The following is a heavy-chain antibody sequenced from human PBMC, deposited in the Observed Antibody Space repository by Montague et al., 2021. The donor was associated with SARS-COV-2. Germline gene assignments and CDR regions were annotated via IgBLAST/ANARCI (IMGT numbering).Heavy chain of an antibody. D-gene: IGHD2/OR15-2a*01. CDR3: AGDDFRWDFDC. Sequence: TLSLTCTVSGDSITSDVSYWSWIRQPAGKGLEWIGRICTTGITNYNPSLTSRLTISLDTSKNQLSLKVSSVTDADPSVYYCAGDDFRWDFDCWGQGTLVTVSS. CDR2: ICTTGIT. V-gene: IGHV4-61*02. CDR1: GDSITSDVSY. J-gene: IGHJ4*02.